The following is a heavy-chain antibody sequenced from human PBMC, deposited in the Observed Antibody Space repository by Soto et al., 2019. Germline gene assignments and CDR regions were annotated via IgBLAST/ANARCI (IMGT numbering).Heavy chain of an antibody. J-gene: IGHJ4*02. D-gene: IGHD6-13*01. CDR2: TYYRSKWYN. CDR1: GDSVSSNSAA. V-gene: IGHV6-1*01. CDR3: ARARVGYSSSWDFDN. Sequence: KQSQTLSLTCAISGDSVSSNSAAWNWIRQSPSRGLEWLGRTYYRSKWYNDYAVSVKSRITINPDTSKNQFSLQLNSVTPEDAAVYDCARARVGYSSSWDFDNWGQGTLVNVSS.